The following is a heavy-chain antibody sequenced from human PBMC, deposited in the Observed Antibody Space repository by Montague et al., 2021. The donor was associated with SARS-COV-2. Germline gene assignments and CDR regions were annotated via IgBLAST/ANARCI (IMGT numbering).Heavy chain of an antibody. CDR3: TSGREGNYNVMDV. CDR1: GDSDCINSPT. CDR2: AYFRLKWYN. D-gene: IGHD1-1*01. Sequence: CAISGDSDCINSPTRNSDRQSSSRQPERLGGAYFRLKWYNDYAVSLRGRVTINPDTSKNQFSLQLNAVTPEDTAIYYCTSGREGNYNVMDVWGQGTTVTVSS. V-gene: IGHV6-1*01. J-gene: IGHJ6*02.